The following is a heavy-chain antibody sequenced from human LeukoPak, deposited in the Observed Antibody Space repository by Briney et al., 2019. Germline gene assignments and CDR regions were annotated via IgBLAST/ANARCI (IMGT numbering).Heavy chain of an antibody. CDR3: AKDLLYYASGGFMDV. CDR2: IRYDGSNK. CDR1: GFTFSSYG. J-gene: IGHJ6*03. D-gene: IGHD3-10*01. Sequence: PGGSLRLSCAASGFTFSSYGIHWVRQAPGKGLEWVAFIRYDGSNKYYADSVKGRFTISRDNSENTLYLQMNSLRAEDTAVYYCAKDLLYYASGGFMDVWGKGTTVTFSS. V-gene: IGHV3-30*02.